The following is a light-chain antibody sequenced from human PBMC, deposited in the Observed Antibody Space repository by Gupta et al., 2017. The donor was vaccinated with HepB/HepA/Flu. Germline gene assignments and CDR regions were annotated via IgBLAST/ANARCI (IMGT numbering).Light chain of an antibody. Sequence: QLVLTQSPSASASLGASVKLTCTLSSGHSSYAIAWHQQQPEKGPRYLMKLNSDGSHSKGDGIPDRFSGSSSGAERYLPISSLQSEDEAEYYCQTWGTGIDVVFGGGTKLTVL. J-gene: IGLJ2*01. CDR3: QTWGTGIDVV. CDR2: LNSDGSH. CDR1: SGHSSYA. V-gene: IGLV4-69*01.